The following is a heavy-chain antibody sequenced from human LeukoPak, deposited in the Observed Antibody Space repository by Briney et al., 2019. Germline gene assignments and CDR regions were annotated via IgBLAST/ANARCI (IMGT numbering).Heavy chain of an antibody. CDR1: GGSFSGYY. CDR3: ARQEGDIAVTIDY. V-gene: IGHV4-34*01. Sequence: SETLSLTCAVHGGSFSGYYWSWIRQPPGKGLEWIGEINHSGSTNYNPSLKSRVTISVDTSKNQFSLKLSSVTAADTAVYYCARQEGDIAVTIDYWGQGTLVTVSS. CDR2: INHSGST. D-gene: IGHD6-19*01. J-gene: IGHJ4*02.